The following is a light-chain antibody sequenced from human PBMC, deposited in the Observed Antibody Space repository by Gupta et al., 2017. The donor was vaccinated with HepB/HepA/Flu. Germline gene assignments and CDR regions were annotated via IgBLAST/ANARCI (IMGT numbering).Light chain of an antibody. CDR3: QVWDSNSDHWL. CDR2: DDS. CDR1: DIGSKS. J-gene: IGLJ3*02. Sequence: SYVLTQPPSVSVAPGKTARMTCGGDDIGSKSVHWYQQKTGQAPVLVVYDDSDRHPGIPERFSGSNSGNTATLTISRVEGGDEADYYCQVWDSNSDHWLFAGGTKLTVL. V-gene: IGLV3-21*03.